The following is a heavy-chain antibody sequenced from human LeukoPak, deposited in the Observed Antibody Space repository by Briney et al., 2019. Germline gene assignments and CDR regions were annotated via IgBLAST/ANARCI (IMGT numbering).Heavy chain of an antibody. CDR3: ARLKRDIVVVPAAVRYYYYMDV. D-gene: IGHD2-2*01. CDR2: IYHAGIT. CDR1: GYSISSGYSISSGYY. Sequence: SETLSLTCSVSGYSISSGYSISSGYYWVWIRQPPGKGLEWIGSIYHAGITYYNSSLKSRVTISIDTSKNQFSLKLSSVTAADTAVYYCARLKRDIVVVPAAVRYYYYMDVWGKGTTVTISS. V-gene: IGHV4-38-2*02. J-gene: IGHJ6*03.